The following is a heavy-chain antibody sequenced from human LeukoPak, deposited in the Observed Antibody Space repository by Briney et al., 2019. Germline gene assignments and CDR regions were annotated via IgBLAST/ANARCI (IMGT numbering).Heavy chain of an antibody. J-gene: IGHJ5*02. V-gene: IGHV4-59*12. Sequence: KSSETLSLTCTVSGDSISSYYWSWIRQPPGKGLEWIGYIYYSGSTNHNPSLKSRVTISVDTSKNQFSLKLSSVTAADTAVDYCARGREIQLWLLPLRTLNWFDPWGQGTLVTVSS. CDR2: IYYSGST. CDR1: GDSISSYY. D-gene: IGHD5-18*01. CDR3: ARGREIQLWLLPLRTLNWFDP.